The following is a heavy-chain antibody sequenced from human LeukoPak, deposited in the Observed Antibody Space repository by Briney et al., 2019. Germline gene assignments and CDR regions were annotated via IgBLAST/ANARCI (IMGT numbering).Heavy chain of an antibody. CDR2: INHSGST. CDR1: GGSFSGYY. V-gene: IGHV4-34*01. CDR3: ARRFGGHCSSTSCYYYGMDV. J-gene: IGHJ6*04. Sequence: SETLSLTCAVYGGSFSGYYWSWIRQPPGKGLEWIGEINHSGSTNYNPSLKSRVTISVDTSKNQFSLKLSSVTAADTAVYYCARRFGGHCSSTSCYYYGMDVWGKGTTVTVSS. D-gene: IGHD2-2*01.